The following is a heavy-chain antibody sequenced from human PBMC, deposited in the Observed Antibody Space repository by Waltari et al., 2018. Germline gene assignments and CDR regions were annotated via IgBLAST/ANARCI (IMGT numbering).Heavy chain of an antibody. Sequence: QVQLQESGPGLVKPSETLSLTCTVPGGPISIFYWGWIRQPPGKGLEWIGYIYYSGSTNYNPSLKSRVTISVDTSKNQFSLKLSSVTAADTAVYYCARIPRGGGFDYWGQGTLVTVSS. V-gene: IGHV4-59*01. D-gene: IGHD2-21*01. CDR2: IYYSGST. J-gene: IGHJ4*02. CDR3: ARIPRGGGFDY. CDR1: GGPISIFY.